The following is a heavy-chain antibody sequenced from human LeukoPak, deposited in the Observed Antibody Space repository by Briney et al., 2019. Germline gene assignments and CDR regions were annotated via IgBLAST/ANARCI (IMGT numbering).Heavy chain of an antibody. CDR2: IKSKTDGSTT. V-gene: IGHV3-15*01. CDR1: GFTFSNAW. Sequence: PGGSLRLSCAASGFTFSNAWMSWVRQAPGKGLEWVGRIKSKTDGSTTDYAAPVKGRFTISRDDSKNTLYLQMNSLKTEDTAVYHCTTDRLRIQLWSPNYYYGMDVWGQGTTVTVSS. J-gene: IGHJ6*02. CDR3: TTDRLRIQLWSPNYYYGMDV. D-gene: IGHD5-18*01.